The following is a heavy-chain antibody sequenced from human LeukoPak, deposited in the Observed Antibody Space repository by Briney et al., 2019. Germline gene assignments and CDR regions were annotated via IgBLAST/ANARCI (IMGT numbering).Heavy chain of an antibody. D-gene: IGHD3-10*02. J-gene: IGHJ6*04. CDR1: GFTFSSYC. V-gene: IGHV3-48*04. Sequence: GGSLRLSCAASGFTFSSYCMNWVRQAPGKGLEWVSYISSSGSTIYYADSVKGRFTISRDNAKNSLYLQMNSLRAEDTAVYYCAERGITMIGGVWGKGTTVTISS. CDR2: ISSSGSTI. CDR3: AERGITMIGGV.